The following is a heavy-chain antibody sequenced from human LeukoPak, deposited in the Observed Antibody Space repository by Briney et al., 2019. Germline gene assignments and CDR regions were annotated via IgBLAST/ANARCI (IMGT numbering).Heavy chain of an antibody. CDR3: ARVALGRRWLQTSYYYGMDV. J-gene: IGHJ6*02. V-gene: IGHV1-69*13. D-gene: IGHD5-24*01. CDR2: IIPIFGTG. CDR1: GGTFSSYA. Sequence: GASVKVSFKASGGTFSSYAISWVRQAPGQGLEWMGGIIPIFGTGNYAQKFQGRVTITADESTSTAYMELSSLRSEDTAVYYCARVALGRRWLQTSYYYGMDVWGQGTTVTVSS.